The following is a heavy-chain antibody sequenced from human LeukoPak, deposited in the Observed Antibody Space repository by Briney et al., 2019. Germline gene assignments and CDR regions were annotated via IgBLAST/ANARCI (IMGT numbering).Heavy chain of an antibody. Sequence: GGSLRLCCAASGFTFSNHAMSWVRHAPGKGLEWVSSISGGGDRINYADSVKGRFTISRDNSRNTLYLQMNNLGAEDTAVYYCATNPLLAGTIYFDYWGQGTLVTVSS. CDR2: ISGGGDRI. CDR3: ATNPLLAGTIYFDY. D-gene: IGHD6-19*01. CDR1: GFTFSNHA. V-gene: IGHV3-23*01. J-gene: IGHJ4*02.